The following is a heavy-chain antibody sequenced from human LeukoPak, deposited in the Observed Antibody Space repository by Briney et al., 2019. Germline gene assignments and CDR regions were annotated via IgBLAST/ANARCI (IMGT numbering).Heavy chain of an antibody. D-gene: IGHD3-10*01. V-gene: IGHV5-51*01. Sequence: GESLKISCKASGYIFSNYWIGWVRQTPGKGLEWTGIIYPGDSDARYSPSFQGQVTISADKSINTAYLPWNSLKASDTAIYYCAKEAVTYSGIGLDYWGQGTLVTVSS. J-gene: IGHJ4*02. CDR1: GYIFSNYW. CDR2: IYPGDSDA. CDR3: AKEAVTYSGIGLDY.